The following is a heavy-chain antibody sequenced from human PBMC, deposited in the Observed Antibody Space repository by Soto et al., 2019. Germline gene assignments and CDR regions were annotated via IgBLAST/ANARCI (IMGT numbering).Heavy chain of an antibody. D-gene: IGHD5-12*01. CDR1: GDSITNDRW. V-gene: IGHV4-4*02. Sequence: QVQLQESGPGLVKPSGTLSLTCSVSGDSITNDRWWSWVRQSPGKGLEWIGEIYHSGRTNYNPSLNSRVIISVDKSKNNFSLTLSSVTAADTAVYYCTANGYYSLDYWGQGSLVTVSS. CDR3: TANGYYSLDY. CDR2: IYHSGRT. J-gene: IGHJ4*02.